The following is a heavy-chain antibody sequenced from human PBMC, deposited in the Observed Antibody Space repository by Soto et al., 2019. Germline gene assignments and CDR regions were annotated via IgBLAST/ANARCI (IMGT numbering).Heavy chain of an antibody. V-gene: IGHV1-18*01. CDR1: GYTFTSYG. D-gene: IGHD1-1*01. J-gene: IGHJ4*02. Sequence: QVHLVQSGAEVRKPGASVKVSCKGSGYTFTSYGIAWVRQAPGQGLEWMGWISAHNDNTNYAQQVQGRVTVTSEPSTSTAYMELRNLRSDDTAVYYCARGRYGDYWGQGALVTVSS. CDR2: ISAHNDNT. CDR3: ARGRYGDY.